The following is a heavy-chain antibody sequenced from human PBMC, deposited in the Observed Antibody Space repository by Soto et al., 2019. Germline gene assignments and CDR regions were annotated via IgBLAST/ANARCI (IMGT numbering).Heavy chain of an antibody. D-gene: IGHD6-13*01. V-gene: IGHV3-74*01. CDR1: GFTFSSYW. CDR3: ARTNSVAAAGKGDAFDI. J-gene: IGHJ3*02. Sequence: PGGSLRLSCAASGFTFSSYWMHWVRQAPGKGLVWVSRINSDGSSTSYADSVKGRFTISRDNAKNTLYLQMNSLRAEDTAVYYCARTNSVAAAGKGDAFDIWGQGTMVTVSS. CDR2: INSDGSST.